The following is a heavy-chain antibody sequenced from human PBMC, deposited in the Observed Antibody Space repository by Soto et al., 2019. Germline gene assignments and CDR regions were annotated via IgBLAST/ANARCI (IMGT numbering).Heavy chain of an antibody. Sequence: SETLSLTCIVSGGSISSSPYYWGWIRQPPGKGLEWIGSISYSGDTYYNPSLKSQVIISADTSKNQFSLKLSSVTAADTAVYYCARDQPHGLMATIRGCYYYGMDVWGQGTTVTVSS. D-gene: IGHD5-12*01. V-gene: IGHV4-39*07. CDR1: GGSISSSPYY. CDR2: ISYSGDT. J-gene: IGHJ6*02. CDR3: ARDQPHGLMATIRGCYYYGMDV.